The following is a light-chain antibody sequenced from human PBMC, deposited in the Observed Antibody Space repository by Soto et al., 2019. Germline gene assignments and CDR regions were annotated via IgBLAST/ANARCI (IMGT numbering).Light chain of an antibody. J-gene: IGKJ5*01. CDR1: QFLSSY. CDR3: QQYGSSPIT. Sequence: EVVLTQSPATLSLAPRETATLSCRASQFLSSYLAWYKQKPGQAPRVLIYGASTRATGIPDRFSGSGSGTDVTLTISRLEPEDFAVHYCQQYGSSPITFGQGTRLEIK. V-gene: IGKV3-20*01. CDR2: GAS.